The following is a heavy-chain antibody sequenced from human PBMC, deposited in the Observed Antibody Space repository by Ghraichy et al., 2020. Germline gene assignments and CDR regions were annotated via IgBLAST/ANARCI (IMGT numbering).Heavy chain of an antibody. CDR3: ERHSHSGSHYP. J-gene: IGHJ5*02. CDR1: GGSISSSSTYY. CDR2: IIYSGIT. D-gene: IGHD3-10*01. Sequence: SETLSLTCTVSGGSISSSSTYYWGWIRQPPGKGPEWIGSIIYSGITYYNPSFKSRVTISVDTSNNQFSLKLISVTAEDTAVYYCERHSHSGSHYPWGQGALVTVSS. V-gene: IGHV4-39*01.